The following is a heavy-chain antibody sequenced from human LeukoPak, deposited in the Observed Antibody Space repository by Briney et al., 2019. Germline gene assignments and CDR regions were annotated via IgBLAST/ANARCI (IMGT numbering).Heavy chain of an antibody. CDR1: GGSISGYY. D-gene: IGHD3-16*01. Sequence: SETLSLTCTVSGGSISGYYWSWIRQPPRKGLEWIGYIYYSENTNYNPSLKSRVTISLDTSKNQFSLKLSSVTAADTAVYYCARMKLIRPRFDPWGQGTLVTVSS. CDR2: IYYSENT. V-gene: IGHV4-59*01. J-gene: IGHJ5*02. CDR3: ARMKLIRPRFDP.